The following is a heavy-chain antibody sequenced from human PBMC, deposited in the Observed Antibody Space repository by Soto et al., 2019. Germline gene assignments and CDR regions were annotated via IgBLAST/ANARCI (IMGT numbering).Heavy chain of an antibody. V-gene: IGHV1-46*03. D-gene: IGHD6-19*01. CDR2: LNPNGGST. J-gene: IGHJ3*02. Sequence: AASVKVSCKASGYTFTSYFMHWVRQAPGQGLEWMGILNPNGGSTTYAQKFQGRVTMTRDTSTSTVYMELSSLRSEDTAVYYCSRAVARYDAFDIWGQGTMVTVSS. CDR3: SRAVARYDAFDI. CDR1: GYTFTSYF.